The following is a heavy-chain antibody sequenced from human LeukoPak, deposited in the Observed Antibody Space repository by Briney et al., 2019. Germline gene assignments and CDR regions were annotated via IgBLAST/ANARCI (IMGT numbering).Heavy chain of an antibody. D-gene: IGHD2-15*01. CDR3: ARVGYCSGGSCYYFDY. CDR2: ISSSSTYT. Sequence: GGSLRLSCAASGITFSSNWMHWVRQAPGKGLEWVSSISSSSTYTHYADSVKGRFTISRDNAKNSLYLQMNSLRAEDTAVYYCARVGYCSGGSCYYFDYWGQGTLVTVSS. V-gene: IGHV3-21*01. J-gene: IGHJ4*02. CDR1: GITFSSNW.